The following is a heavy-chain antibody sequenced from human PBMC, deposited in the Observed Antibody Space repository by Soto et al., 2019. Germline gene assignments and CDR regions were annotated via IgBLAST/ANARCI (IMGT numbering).Heavy chain of an antibody. D-gene: IGHD4-17*01. V-gene: IGHV3-30*18. CDR2: ISYDGSNK. CDR1: GFTFSSYG. Sequence: QGQLVESGGGVVQPGRSMRLSCAASGFTFSSYGMHWVRQAPGKGLEWVAVISYDGSNKYYADSVKGRFTISRDNSKNTLYLQMNSLRAEDTAVYYCAKDHYTVTGNYWYFDLWGRGTLVTVSS. CDR3: AKDHYTVTGNYWYFDL. J-gene: IGHJ2*01.